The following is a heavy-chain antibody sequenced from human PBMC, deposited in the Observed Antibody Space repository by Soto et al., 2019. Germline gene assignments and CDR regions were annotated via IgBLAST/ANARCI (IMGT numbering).Heavy chain of an antibody. J-gene: IGHJ5*02. CDR1: GFMFSAYT. V-gene: IGHV3-21*06. D-gene: IGHD3-22*01. CDR3: ATPYYFNR. CDR2: ISDDSSYI. Sequence: PGGSLRLSCAASGFMFSAYTMNWVRQAPGKGLEWLSSISDDSSYIDYADSLRGRFTVSRDNARNSLYLQIDSLGVEDTAVYYCATPYYFNRWGPGTLVTVSS.